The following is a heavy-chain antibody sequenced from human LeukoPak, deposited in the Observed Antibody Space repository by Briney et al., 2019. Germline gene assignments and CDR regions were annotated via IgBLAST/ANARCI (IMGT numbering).Heavy chain of an antibody. CDR3: ARGRFGGTLYYFDY. CDR2: MTPNSGNT. J-gene: IGHJ4*02. CDR1: GYTFTSYD. Sequence: ASVKVSCKASGYTFTSYDINWVRQATGQGLEWMGWMTPNSGNTGYAQKLQGRVTMTRNTSISTAYMELSSLRSEDTAVYYCARGRFGGTLYYFDYWGQGTLVTVSS. D-gene: IGHD1-1*01. V-gene: IGHV1-8*01.